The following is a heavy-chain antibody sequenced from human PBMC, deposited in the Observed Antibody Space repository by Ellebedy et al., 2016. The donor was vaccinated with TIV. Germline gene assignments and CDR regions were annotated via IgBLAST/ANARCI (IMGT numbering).Heavy chain of an antibody. V-gene: IGHV4-59*01. CDR2: IYHSGST. J-gene: IGHJ4*02. Sequence: MPSETLSLTCTVSGGSISSYYWSWIRQPPGKGLEWIGYIYHSGSTNSNPSLKNRVTISVDTSKNQFYLKLSSVTAADTAVYYCARGDYGDYGFDYWGQGTLVTVSS. CDR1: GGSISSYY. CDR3: ARGDYGDYGFDY. D-gene: IGHD4-17*01.